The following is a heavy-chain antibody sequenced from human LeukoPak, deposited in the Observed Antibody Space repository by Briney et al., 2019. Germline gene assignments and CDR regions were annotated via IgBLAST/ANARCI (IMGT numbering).Heavy chain of an antibody. Sequence: SETLSVTCTVSGGSISGVSYFWSWIRQPAGKGLEWIGRISASGSTNFNPSLKSRVTMSVDTSENQFSLKLSSVTAADTAVYYCARYKLGWFDPWGQGTLVTVSS. V-gene: IGHV4-61*02. CDR2: ISASGST. CDR1: GGSISGVSYF. D-gene: IGHD1-1*01. J-gene: IGHJ5*02. CDR3: ARYKLGWFDP.